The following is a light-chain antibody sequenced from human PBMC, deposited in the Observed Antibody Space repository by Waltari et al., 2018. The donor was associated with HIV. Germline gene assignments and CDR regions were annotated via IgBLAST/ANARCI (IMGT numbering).Light chain of an antibody. CDR3: QQYHTYPRT. J-gene: IGKJ1*01. V-gene: IGKV1-16*02. Sequence: DIQLTQSPSSLSASVGDRVPIACRASHGISTHLAWVQQKPGEAPKALIYDASRLQTGVPPKFSGSGSGTEFTLTISSLQPEDFATYFCQQYHTYPRTFGQGTKVDIK. CDR2: DAS. CDR1: HGISTH.